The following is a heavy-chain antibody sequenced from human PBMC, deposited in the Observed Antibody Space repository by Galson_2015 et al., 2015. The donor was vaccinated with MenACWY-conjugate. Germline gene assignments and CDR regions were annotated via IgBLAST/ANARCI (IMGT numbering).Heavy chain of an antibody. CDR1: GFTFSSYW. Sequence: SLRLSCAASGFTFSSYWVSWVRQAPGKGLEWVANIKQDGSEKYYVDSVKGRFTISRDNAKNSLYLQMNSLRAEDTAVYYCARDTGCSSTSCYYYFDYWGQGTLVTVSS. D-gene: IGHD2-2*01. CDR3: ARDTGCSSTSCYYYFDY. CDR2: IKQDGSEK. V-gene: IGHV3-7*03. J-gene: IGHJ4*02.